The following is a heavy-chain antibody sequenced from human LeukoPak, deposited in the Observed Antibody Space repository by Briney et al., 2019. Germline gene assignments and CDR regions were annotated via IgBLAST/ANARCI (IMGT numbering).Heavy chain of an antibody. CDR1: GFSLSRHW. V-gene: IGHV3-7*01. J-gene: IGHJ4*02. Sequence: GGSLRLSCVASGFSLSRHWMSWVRQAPGSGLEWVANIKKDGSEKNYVDSVKGRFTISRDNAKNLVYLQMTSLRVEDTATYYCAREGSGYDYWGQGTLVVVSS. CDR3: AREGSGYDY. CDR2: IKKDGSEK. D-gene: IGHD2-15*01.